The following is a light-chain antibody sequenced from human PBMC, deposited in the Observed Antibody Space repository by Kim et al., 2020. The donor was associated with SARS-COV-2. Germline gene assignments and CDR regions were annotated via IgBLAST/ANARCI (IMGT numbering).Light chain of an antibody. CDR2: GAS. Sequence: SQGETATLACRASQRVGSNLAWYQQKPGQAPRLLIYGASTRATGIPARFSGSGSGTEFTLTISSLQSEDFAVYYCQQYNNWPPLTFGGGTKVDIK. J-gene: IGKJ4*01. CDR1: QRVGSN. V-gene: IGKV3D-15*01. CDR3: QQYNNWPPLT.